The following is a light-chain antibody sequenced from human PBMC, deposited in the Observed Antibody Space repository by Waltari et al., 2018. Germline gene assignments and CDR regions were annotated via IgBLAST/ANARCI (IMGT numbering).Light chain of an antibody. V-gene: IGLV2-23*01. J-gene: IGLJ2*01. Sequence: QSALTQPASVSGSPGQSITISCTGTSSDVGVYNFVSWYQQHPGKAPKLMIYEGSKRPSGVSNRFSGSKSGNTASLTISGLQAEEEADYYCCSYAGSSSHVVFGGGTKLTVL. CDR1: SSDVGVYNF. CDR2: EGS. CDR3: CSYAGSSSHVV.